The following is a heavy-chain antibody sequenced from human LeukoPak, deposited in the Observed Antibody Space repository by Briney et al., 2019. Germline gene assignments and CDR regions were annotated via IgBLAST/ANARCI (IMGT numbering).Heavy chain of an antibody. CDR3: AKVPREGSSPHDAFDI. V-gene: IGHV3-23*01. CDR1: GFTFSSYA. D-gene: IGHD6-13*01. Sequence: TGGSLRLSCAASGFTFSSYAMSWVRQAPGKGLEWVSAISGSGGSTYYADSVKGRFTISRDNSKNTLYLQMNSLRAEDTAVYYCAKVPREGSSPHDAFDIWGQGTMVTVSS. CDR2: ISGSGGST. J-gene: IGHJ3*02.